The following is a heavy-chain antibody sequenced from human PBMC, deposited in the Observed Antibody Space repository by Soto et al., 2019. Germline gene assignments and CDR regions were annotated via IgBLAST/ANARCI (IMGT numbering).Heavy chain of an antibody. J-gene: IGHJ4*02. Sequence: PGGSLRLSCAASGFTFSSYGMHWVRQAPGKGLEWVAVIWYDGSNKYYADSVKGRFTISRDNSKNTLYLQMNSLRAEDTAVYYCASGGSQPYYFDYWGQGTQVTVSS. D-gene: IGHD2-15*01. V-gene: IGHV3-33*01. CDR2: IWYDGSNK. CDR1: GFTFSSYG. CDR3: ASGGSQPYYFDY.